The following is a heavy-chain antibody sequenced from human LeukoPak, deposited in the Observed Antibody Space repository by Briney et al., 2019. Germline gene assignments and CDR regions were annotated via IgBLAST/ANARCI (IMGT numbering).Heavy chain of an antibody. CDR2: INHSGST. V-gene: IGHV4-34*01. D-gene: IGHD3-3*01. J-gene: IGHJ4*02. CDR1: GGSFSDYY. Sequence: SETLSLTCAVYGGSFSDYYWSWIRQPPGKGLEWIGEINHSGSTNYKPSLKSRVTISVDTSKNQFSLKLSSVTAADTAVYYCARTGSGYRHFDYWGQGTLVTVSS. CDR3: ARTGSGYRHFDY.